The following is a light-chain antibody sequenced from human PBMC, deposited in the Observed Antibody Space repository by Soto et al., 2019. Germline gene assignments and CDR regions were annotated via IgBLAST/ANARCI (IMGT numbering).Light chain of an antibody. CDR3: SSYTSSSLRV. J-gene: IGLJ1*01. Sequence: QSVLTQPASVSGSPGQSITISCTGTSSDVGGYNYVSWYQQYPGKAPKLIIYDVTNRPSRVSNRFSASKSGNTASLTISGLQAEDEADYYCSSYTSSSLRVFGTGTKLTVL. CDR1: SSDVGGYNY. CDR2: DVT. V-gene: IGLV2-14*01.